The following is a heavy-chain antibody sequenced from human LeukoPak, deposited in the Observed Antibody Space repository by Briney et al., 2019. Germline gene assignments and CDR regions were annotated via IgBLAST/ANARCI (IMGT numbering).Heavy chain of an antibody. CDR1: GFTFSSYG. CDR2: IRYDGSNK. V-gene: IGHV3-30*02. J-gene: IGHJ6*03. D-gene: IGHD6-6*01. Sequence: PGGSLRLSCAASGFTFSSYGMHWVRQAPGKGLEWVAFIRYDGSNKYYADSVKGRFTISRDNSKNTLYLQMSSLRAEDTAVYYCAKGALVRTPHYYYYMDVWGKGTTVTVSS. CDR3: AKGALVRTPHYYYYMDV.